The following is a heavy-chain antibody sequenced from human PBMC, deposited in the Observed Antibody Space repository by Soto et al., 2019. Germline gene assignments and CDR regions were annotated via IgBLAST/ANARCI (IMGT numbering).Heavy chain of an antibody. Sequence: ASVKVSCKASGYTFTSYGISWVRQAPGQGLEWMGWISAYNGNTNYAQKLQGRVTMTTDTSTSTAYMELRSLRSDDTAVYYCARDAQLVRGDDYYYGMDVWGQGTTVTVSS. V-gene: IGHV1-18*01. D-gene: IGHD6-13*01. J-gene: IGHJ6*02. CDR3: ARDAQLVRGDDYYYGMDV. CDR2: ISAYNGNT. CDR1: GYTFTSYG.